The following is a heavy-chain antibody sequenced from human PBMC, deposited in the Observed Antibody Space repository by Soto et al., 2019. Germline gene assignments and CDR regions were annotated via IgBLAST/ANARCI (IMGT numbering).Heavy chain of an antibody. D-gene: IGHD3-22*01. CDR2: IWYDGSNK. CDR1: GFTFSSYG. CDR3: ARESQYYYDN. V-gene: IGHV3-33*01. J-gene: IGHJ1*01. Sequence: QVQLVESGGGVVQPGRSLRLSCAASGFTFSSYGMHWVRQAPGKGLEWVAVIWYDGSNKYYADSVKGRFTISRDNSKNTLYLPMNSLRAEDTAVYYCARESQYYYDNWGQGTLDTVSS.